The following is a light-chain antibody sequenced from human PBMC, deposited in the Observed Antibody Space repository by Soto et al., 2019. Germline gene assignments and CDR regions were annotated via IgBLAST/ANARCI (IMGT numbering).Light chain of an antibody. CDR1: QSVTSSY. V-gene: IGKV3-20*01. CDR2: GAS. J-gene: IGKJ3*01. CDR3: QLYGSAPLFT. Sequence: EIVLTQSPGTLSLSPGERATLSCRASQSVTSSYLARYQQKPGQAPRLLIYGASSRAAGIPDRFSGSGSGTYFTLTISRLEPDDFAVYYCQLYGSAPLFTFGPGTKVDIK.